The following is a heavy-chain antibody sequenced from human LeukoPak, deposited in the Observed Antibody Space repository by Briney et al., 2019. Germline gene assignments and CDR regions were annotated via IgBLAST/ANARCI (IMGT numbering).Heavy chain of an antibody. V-gene: IGHV5-51*01. CDR3: ARRGPVAGNDY. J-gene: IGHJ4*02. CDR2: IYPGDSDT. Sequence: GESLKISCKGSGYSFTSYWIGWVRQMPGKGLEWMGIIYPGDSDTRYSPSFQGQVTISADKSVSTAYLQRSSLEASDTAMYYCARRGPVAGNDYWGQGTLVTVSS. CDR1: GYSFTSYW. D-gene: IGHD6-19*01.